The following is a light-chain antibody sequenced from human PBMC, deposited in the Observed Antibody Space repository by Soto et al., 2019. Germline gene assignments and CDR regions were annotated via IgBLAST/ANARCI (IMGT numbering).Light chain of an antibody. CDR3: QQYNKWPLT. CDR1: QSVSSN. V-gene: IGKV3-15*01. Sequence: EIVMTQSPATLSESPGERATLSCRASQSVSSNLAWYQQKRGQAPRLLIYGTSTRATGLPARFSGSGSGTEFTLPISSLQSEDFAVYYCQQYNKWPLTFGGGTKLEIK. J-gene: IGKJ4*01. CDR2: GTS.